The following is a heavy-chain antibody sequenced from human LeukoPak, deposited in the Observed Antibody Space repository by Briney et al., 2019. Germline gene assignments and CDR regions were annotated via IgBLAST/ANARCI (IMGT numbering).Heavy chain of an antibody. Sequence: GASVKVSCKASGYTFTSYYMHWVRQAPGLGLEWMGIIRPIADTTTYSQKFQGRVTMTRDMSTSTVYMELSSLRSEDTAVYYCARRSDDYDSSAYYHWGQGTLVTVSS. CDR3: ARRSDDYDSSAYYH. D-gene: IGHD3-22*01. V-gene: IGHV1-46*01. CDR2: IRPIADTT. CDR1: GYTFTSYY. J-gene: IGHJ4*02.